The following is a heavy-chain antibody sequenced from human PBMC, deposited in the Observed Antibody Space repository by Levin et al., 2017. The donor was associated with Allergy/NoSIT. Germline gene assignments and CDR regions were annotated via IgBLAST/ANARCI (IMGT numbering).Heavy chain of an antibody. CDR1: GFTFSSYG. D-gene: IGHD5-24*01. V-gene: IGHV3-33*01. CDR3: ARVGYVGYNLGWFDP. CDR2: IWYDGSNK. Sequence: GGSLRLSCAASGFTFSSYGMHWVRQAPGKGLEWVAVIWYDGSNKYYADSVKGRFTISRDNSKNTLYLQMNSLRAEDTAVYYCARVGYVGYNLGWFDPCGQGTLVTVSS. J-gene: IGHJ5*02.